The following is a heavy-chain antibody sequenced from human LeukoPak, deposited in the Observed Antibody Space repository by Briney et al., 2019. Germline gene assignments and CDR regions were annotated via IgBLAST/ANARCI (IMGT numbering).Heavy chain of an antibody. Sequence: GEPLRISCKGSGYSFTSYWIGWVRQMPGKGLEWMGIIYPGYSDTRYSPSFQGQVTISADKSISTAYLQWSSLKASDTAMYYCARHVPLDAFDLWGRGTLVTVSS. V-gene: IGHV5-51*01. CDR2: IYPGYSDT. CDR1: GYSFTSYW. CDR3: ARHVPLDAFDL. J-gene: IGHJ2*01.